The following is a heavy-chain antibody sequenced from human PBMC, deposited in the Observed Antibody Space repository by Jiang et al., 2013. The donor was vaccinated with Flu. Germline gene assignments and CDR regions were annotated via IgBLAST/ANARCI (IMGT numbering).Heavy chain of an antibody. CDR3: ARDTGLTTVTLYYMDV. CDR2: ISSSSSYI. V-gene: IGHV3-21*01. J-gene: IGHJ6*03. CDR1: GFTFSSYS. D-gene: IGHD4-17*01. Sequence: VQLLESGGGLVKPGGSLRLSCAASGFTFSSYSMNWVRQAPGKGLEWVSSISSSSSYIYYADSVKGRFTISRDNAKSSLYLQMNSLRAEDTAVYYCARDTGLTTVTLYYMDVWGKGTTVTVSS.